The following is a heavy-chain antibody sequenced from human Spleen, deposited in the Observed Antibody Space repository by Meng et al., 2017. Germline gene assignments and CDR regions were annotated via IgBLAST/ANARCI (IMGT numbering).Heavy chain of an antibody. CDR1: GFSLSNSGVG. CDR2: IYWDDDK. CDR3: AHSYGDSSPY. D-gene: IGHD4-17*01. Sequence: FNESCPNTVTPTQHITLTCTFSGFSLSNSGVGVGWIRQPPGKALVWLALIYWDDDKRYSPSLKSRLTITKDTSKNQVVLTMTNMDPVDTATYYCAHSYGDSSPYWGQGTLVTVSS. V-gene: IGHV2-5*02. J-gene: IGHJ4*02.